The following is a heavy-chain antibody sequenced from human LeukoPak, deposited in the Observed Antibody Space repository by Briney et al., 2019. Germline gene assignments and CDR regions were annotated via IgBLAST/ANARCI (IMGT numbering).Heavy chain of an antibody. D-gene: IGHD3-10*01. CDR2: TYYRSKWYN. Sequence: SQTLSLTCAISGDSVSSNSAAWNRIRQSPSRGLEWLGRTYYRSKWYNDYAVSAKSRITINPDTSKNQFSLQLNSVTPEDTAVYYCARETTPGGVLLWFGGRPRAPDDAFDIWGQGTMVTVSS. J-gene: IGHJ3*02. CDR3: ARETTPGGVLLWFGGRPRAPDDAFDI. CDR1: GDSVSSNSAA. V-gene: IGHV6-1*01.